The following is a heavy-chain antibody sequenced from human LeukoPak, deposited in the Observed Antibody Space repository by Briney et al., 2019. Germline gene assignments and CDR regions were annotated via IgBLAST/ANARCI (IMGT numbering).Heavy chain of an antibody. CDR2: ISSSSSYI. J-gene: IGHJ4*02. Sequence: KPGGSLRLSCAASGFTFSSYSMNWVRQAPGKGLEWVSSISSSSSYIYYADSVKGRFTIPRDNAKNSLYLQMNSLRAEDTAVYYCARDSPTTTPKMIFGVVSVYYFDYWGQGTLVTVSS. D-gene: IGHD3-3*01. CDR1: GFTFSSYS. V-gene: IGHV3-21*01. CDR3: ARDSPTTTPKMIFGVVSVYYFDY.